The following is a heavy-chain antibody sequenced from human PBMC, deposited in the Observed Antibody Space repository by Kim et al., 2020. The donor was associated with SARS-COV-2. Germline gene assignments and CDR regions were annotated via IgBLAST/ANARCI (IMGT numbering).Heavy chain of an antibody. Sequence: AQKFQGRVTSTADESTSTAYMELSSLRSEDTAVYYCARASTAVIYYGMDVWGQGTTVTVSS. J-gene: IGHJ6*02. V-gene: IGHV1-69*01. CDR3: ARASTAVIYYGMDV. D-gene: IGHD6-13*01.